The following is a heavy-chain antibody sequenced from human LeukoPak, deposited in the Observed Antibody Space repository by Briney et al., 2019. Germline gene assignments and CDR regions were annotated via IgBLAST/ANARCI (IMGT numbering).Heavy chain of an antibody. Sequence: GGSLRLSRAASGFTFRGYSMNWVPQGPRKGLGWGSSIISSSSYIYYAHSVKGRFTITRDNAKKPLYLQMNSLRAEDTAVYYCARAKVGKGGSSGYYNWFDPWGQGTLVTVSS. D-gene: IGHD3-22*01. CDR3: ARAKVGKGGSSGYYNWFDP. CDR1: GFTFRGYS. V-gene: IGHV3-21*01. J-gene: IGHJ5*02. CDR2: IISSSSYI.